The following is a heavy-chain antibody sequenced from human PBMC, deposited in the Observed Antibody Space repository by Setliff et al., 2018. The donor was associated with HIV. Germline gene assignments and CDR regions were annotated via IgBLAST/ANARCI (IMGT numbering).Heavy chain of an antibody. J-gene: IGHJ5*02. CDR3: ARDRETGNNYGTDL. CDR1: GYTFTNYA. V-gene: IGHV1-3*01. D-gene: IGHD5-18*01. Sequence: ASVKVSCKASGYTFTNYAIHWVRQAPGQRLEWMGWINPGNGNTKYSQKFQGRVTITRDTSATTAYMELSSLRSEDTAVYYCARDRETGNNYGTDLWGQGTLVTVSS. CDR2: INPGNGNT.